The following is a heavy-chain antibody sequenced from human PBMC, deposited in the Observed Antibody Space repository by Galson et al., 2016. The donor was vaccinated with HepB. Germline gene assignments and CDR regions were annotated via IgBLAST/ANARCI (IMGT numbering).Heavy chain of an antibody. Sequence: SLRLSCAASAFSFSSYNMNWVRQAPGKGLEWVSFLSSTSSTIYYADSVKGRFTISRDNAKNSLYLQMNSLRDEDTAVYYCSRELMGSKEYYYYGMDVWGQGTTVTVSS. D-gene: IGHD6-13*01. V-gene: IGHV3-48*02. CDR2: LSSTSSTI. CDR3: SRELMGSKEYYYYGMDV. CDR1: AFSFSSYN. J-gene: IGHJ6*02.